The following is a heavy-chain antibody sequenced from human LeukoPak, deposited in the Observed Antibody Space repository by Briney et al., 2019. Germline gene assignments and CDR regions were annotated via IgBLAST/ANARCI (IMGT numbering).Heavy chain of an antibody. CDR1: GFTFSSYG. V-gene: IGHV3-30*03. Sequence: PGGSLRLSCAASGFTFSSYGMHWVRQAPGKGLEWVAVISYDGSNKYYADSVKGRFTISSDNSKNTLYLQMNSLRAEDTAVYYCARGHDYGDFFDYWGQGTLVTVSS. CDR2: ISYDGSNK. D-gene: IGHD4-17*01. CDR3: ARGHDYGDFFDY. J-gene: IGHJ4*02.